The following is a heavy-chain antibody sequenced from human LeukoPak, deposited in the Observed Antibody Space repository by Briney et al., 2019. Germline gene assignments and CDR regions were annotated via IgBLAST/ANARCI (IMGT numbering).Heavy chain of an antibody. CDR2: IIPILGIA. J-gene: IGHJ4*02. D-gene: IGHD2-21*02. Sequence: SVKVSCKASGGTFSSYAIGWVRQAPGQGLEWMGRIIPILGIANYAQKFQDRVTSTADKSTRTVYMELSSLRSEDTAVYYCAREVGAYCGGDCYSGFDYWGQGTLVTVSS. CDR3: AREVGAYCGGDCYSGFDY. CDR1: GGTFSSYA. V-gene: IGHV1-69*04.